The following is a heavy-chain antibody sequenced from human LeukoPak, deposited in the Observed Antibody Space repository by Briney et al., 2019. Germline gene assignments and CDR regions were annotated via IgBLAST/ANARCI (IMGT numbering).Heavy chain of an antibody. Sequence: SETLSLTCAVYGGSFSGYYWSWVRQPPGKGVEWIGEINHSGSTNYNPSLKSRVTISVDTSKNQFSLKLSSVTAADTAVYYCARGRITMVRGVTIDYWGQGTLVTVSS. D-gene: IGHD3-10*01. CDR2: INHSGST. V-gene: IGHV4-34*01. CDR3: ARGRITMVRGVTIDY. J-gene: IGHJ4*02. CDR1: GGSFSGYY.